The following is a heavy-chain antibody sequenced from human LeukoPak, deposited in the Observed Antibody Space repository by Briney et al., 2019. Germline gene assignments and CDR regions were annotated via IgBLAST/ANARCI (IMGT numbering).Heavy chain of an antibody. CDR1: GGSITNYY. CDR2: IFYTGNT. J-gene: IGHJ4*02. V-gene: IGHV4-59*05. Sequence: PSETLSLTCTVSGGSITNYYWTWIRQPPGKGLEWIASIFYTGNTYYNPSLRSRVTISVDTSKDQFSLKVTSVTAADTAVYFCARHVHIPGTTVPWLDYWGQGILVTVSS. D-gene: IGHD1-7*01. CDR3: ARHVHIPGTTVPWLDY.